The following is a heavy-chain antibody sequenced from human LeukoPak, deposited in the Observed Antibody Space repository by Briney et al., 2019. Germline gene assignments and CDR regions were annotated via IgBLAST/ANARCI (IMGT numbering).Heavy chain of an antibody. J-gene: IGHJ4*01. CDR3: AKGIYSSGWSYFDY. D-gene: IGHD6-19*01. V-gene: IGHV3-30*07. Sequence: GGSLRLSCAASGFTFSSYAMHWVRQAPGKGLEWVAVISYDGSNKYYADSVKGRFTTSRDNSKNTLYLQMNSLRAEDTAVYYCAKGIYSSGWSYFDYWGHGTLVTVSS. CDR2: ISYDGSNK. CDR1: GFTFSSYA.